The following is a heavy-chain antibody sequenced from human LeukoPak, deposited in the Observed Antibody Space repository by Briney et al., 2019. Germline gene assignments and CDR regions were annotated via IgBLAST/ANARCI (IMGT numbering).Heavy chain of an antibody. D-gene: IGHD3-22*01. V-gene: IGHV4-34*01. Sequence: SETLSLTCTVSGGSISSYYWSWIRQPPGKGLEWIGEINHSGSTNYNPSLKSRVTISVDTSKNQFSLKLSSVTAADTAVYYCARGEGPLYYYDSSGYYFDYWGQGTLVTVSS. CDR2: INHSGST. J-gene: IGHJ4*02. CDR1: GGSISSYY. CDR3: ARGEGPLYYYDSSGYYFDY.